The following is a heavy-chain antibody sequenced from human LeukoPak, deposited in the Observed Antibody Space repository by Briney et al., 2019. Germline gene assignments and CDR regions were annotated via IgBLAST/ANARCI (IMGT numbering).Heavy chain of an antibody. CDR2: IRYDGSNK. Sequence: GGSLRLSCAASGFTFSSYGMHWVRQAPGKGLEWVAFIRYDGSNKYYADSVKGRFTISRDNSKNTLYLQMNSLRAEDTAVYYCAKVGVATTRYDALDIWGQGTMVTVSS. V-gene: IGHV3-30*02. D-gene: IGHD5-12*01. CDR1: GFTFSSYG. CDR3: AKVGVATTRYDALDI. J-gene: IGHJ3*02.